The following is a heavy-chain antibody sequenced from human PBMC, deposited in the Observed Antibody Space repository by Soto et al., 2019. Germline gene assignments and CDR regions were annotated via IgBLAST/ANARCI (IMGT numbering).Heavy chain of an antibody. V-gene: IGHV3-23*01. CDR1: GFTFTTYP. D-gene: IGHD4-4*01. CDR2: ISGSGIST. CDR3: AKPPVITASYYYYDMDV. Sequence: GSLILSCAASGFTFTTYPMSLVRQARGKGLEWVSGISGSGISTFYADSVRGRFTISRDNSKNTVSLQMNSLRPEDTAVYYCAKPPVITASYYYYDMDVWGQGTAVTVSS. J-gene: IGHJ6*02.